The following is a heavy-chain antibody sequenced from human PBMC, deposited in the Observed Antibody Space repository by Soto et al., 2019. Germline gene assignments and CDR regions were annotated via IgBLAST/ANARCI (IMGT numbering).Heavy chain of an antibody. J-gene: IGHJ6*02. D-gene: IGHD6-13*01. CDR2: IWYDGSNK. Sequence: QVQLVESGGGVVQSGRSLRLSCAASGFTFSSYGMHWVRQAPGKGLEWVAVIWYDGSNKYYADSVKGRFTISRDNSKNTLYLQMNSLRAEDTAVYYCARDRGESGSSSWLPMDVWGQGTTVTVSS. V-gene: IGHV3-33*01. CDR3: ARDRGESGSSSWLPMDV. CDR1: GFTFSSYG.